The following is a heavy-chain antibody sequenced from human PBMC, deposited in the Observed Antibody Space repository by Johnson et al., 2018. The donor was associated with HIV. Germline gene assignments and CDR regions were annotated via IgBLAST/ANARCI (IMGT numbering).Heavy chain of an antibody. V-gene: IGHV3-30*04. Sequence: RLVESGGGVVQPGRSLRLSCEASGFIFSTYAMHWVRQAPDKGLEWVAIISFDGSNKYYADSVKGRFTISRDNSKNTLYLQMNSLRAEDTAVYYCATWAPDAFDIWGQGTMVTVSS. CDR1: GFIFSTYA. CDR2: ISFDGSNK. J-gene: IGHJ3*02. CDR3: ATWAPDAFDI. D-gene: IGHD7-27*01.